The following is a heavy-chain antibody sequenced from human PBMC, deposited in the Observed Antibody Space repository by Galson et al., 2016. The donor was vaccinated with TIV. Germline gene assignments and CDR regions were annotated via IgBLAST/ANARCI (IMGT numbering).Heavy chain of an antibody. CDR3: AKDRQWIPSSLDY. D-gene: IGHD5-18*01. Sequence: LRLSCAASGFRFSSYAMYWVRQAPGKGLEWVSTIGGSGGSTYYADSVKGRFTISRDSSKNTVYLQMSSLRAEDTAIYYCAKDRQWIPSSLDYWGQGTLVTVSS. J-gene: IGHJ4*02. CDR1: GFRFSSYA. CDR2: IGGSGGST. V-gene: IGHV3-23*01.